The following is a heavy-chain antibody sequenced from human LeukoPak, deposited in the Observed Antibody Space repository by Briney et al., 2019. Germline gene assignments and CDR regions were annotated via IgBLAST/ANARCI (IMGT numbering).Heavy chain of an antibody. CDR2: MNPNSGNT. CDR1: GYTFTSYD. J-gene: IGHJ1*01. Sequence: GASVKVSCKASGYTFTSYDINWVRQAIGQGPEWMGWMNPNSGNTGYAQKFQGRVTMTRNTSISTAYMELSNVRSEDTAMYYCAINLPANRRFQHWGQGTLVTVSS. CDR3: AINLPANRRFQH. D-gene: IGHD1-14*01. V-gene: IGHV1-8*01.